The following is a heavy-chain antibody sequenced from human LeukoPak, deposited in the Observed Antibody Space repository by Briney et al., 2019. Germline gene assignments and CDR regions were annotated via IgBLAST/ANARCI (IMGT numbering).Heavy chain of an antibody. V-gene: IGHV3-30*02. CDR2: IQNDGNDK. J-gene: IGHJ5*02. Sequence: GGSLRLSCAASGFTFSRYEMNWVRQAPGKGPEGVAFIQNDGNDKYYADSVKGRFTISRNNSKNTLDLQMNGLRAEETAVYYCARAVTWIDPWGQGTLVTVSS. CDR3: ARAVTWIDP. CDR1: GFTFSRYE.